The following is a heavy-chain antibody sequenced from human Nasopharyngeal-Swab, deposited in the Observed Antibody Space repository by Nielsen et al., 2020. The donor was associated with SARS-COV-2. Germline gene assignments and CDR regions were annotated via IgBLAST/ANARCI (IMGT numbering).Heavy chain of an antibody. D-gene: IGHD6-25*01. CDR2: IYTSGST. CDR3: ARDGARGRSSGEGLGMDV. V-gene: IGHV4-61*02. J-gene: IGHJ6*02. CDR1: GGSISSGSYY. Sequence: SETLSLTCTVSGGSISSGSYYWSWIRQPARKGLEWIGRIYTSGSTNYNPSLKSRVTISVDTSKNQFSLKLSSVTAADTAVYYCARDGARGRSSGEGLGMDVWGQGTTVTVSS.